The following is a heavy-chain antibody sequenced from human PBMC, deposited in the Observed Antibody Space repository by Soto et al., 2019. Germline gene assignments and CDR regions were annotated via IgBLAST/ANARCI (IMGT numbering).Heavy chain of an antibody. D-gene: IGHD5-12*01. V-gene: IGHV3-74*01. CDR2: INSDGSST. Sequence: EVQLVESGGGLVQPGGSLRLSCAASGFTFSSYWMHWVRQAPGKGLVWVSRINSDGSSTSYADSVKGRFTISRDNAKNALYLQMNRLRAEDTAVYYCARSRRDGYVNDAFDIWGQGTMVTVSS. CDR3: ARSRRDGYVNDAFDI. CDR1: GFTFSSYW. J-gene: IGHJ3*02.